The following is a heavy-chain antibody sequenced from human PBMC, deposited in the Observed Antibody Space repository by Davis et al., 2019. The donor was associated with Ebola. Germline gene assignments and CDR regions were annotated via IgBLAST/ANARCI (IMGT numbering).Heavy chain of an antibody. J-gene: IGHJ3*02. CDR2: ISSSGSTI. CDR3: AILEGSIGAREALDI. Sequence: GGSLRLSCAASGFTFSSYSMNWVRQALGKGLEWVSYISSSGSTIYYADSVKGRFTISRDNAKNSLYLQMNSLRAEDTALYYCAILEGSIGAREALDIWGQGTVVTVSS. V-gene: IGHV3-48*04. D-gene: IGHD3-3*01. CDR1: GFTFSSYS.